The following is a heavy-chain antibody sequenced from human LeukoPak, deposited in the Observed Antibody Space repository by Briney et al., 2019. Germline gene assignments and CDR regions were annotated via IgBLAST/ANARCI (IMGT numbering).Heavy chain of an antibody. CDR1: GGSISSGCYY. Sequence: SETLSLTCTVSGGSISSGCYYWSWIRQHPGKGLEWIVYIYYSGSPYYNPSLKSRVTISVDTSKTQFSLKLRPVPAADTAVYSCARSPRYTMVRRVIDLWGQGTLVTVSS. CDR2: IYYSGSP. D-gene: IGHD3-10*01. CDR3: ARSPRYTMVRRVIDL. J-gene: IGHJ5*02. V-gene: IGHV4-31*03.